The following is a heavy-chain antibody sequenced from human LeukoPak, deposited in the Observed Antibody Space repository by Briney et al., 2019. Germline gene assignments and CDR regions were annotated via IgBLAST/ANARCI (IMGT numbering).Heavy chain of an antibody. V-gene: IGHV3-7*01. J-gene: IGHJ4*02. CDR3: ATSYESSGNN. CDR1: GFTFSIFW. CDR2: IKQDGSAK. Sequence: PGGSLRLSCAASGFTFSIFWMSWVRQAPGKGLEWVANIKQDGSAKYYVDSVKGRFTISRDNARNSLYLEMNNLRAEDTAIYYCATSYESSGNNWGQGTLVTVSS. D-gene: IGHD3-22*01.